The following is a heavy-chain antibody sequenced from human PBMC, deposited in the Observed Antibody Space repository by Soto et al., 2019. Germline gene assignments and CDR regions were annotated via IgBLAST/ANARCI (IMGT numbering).Heavy chain of an antibody. CDR3: ARDRYCSGGSCPTSEAFDI. CDR1: GFTFSDYY. CDR2: ISSSGSTI. V-gene: IGHV3-11*01. Sequence: GGSLRLSCAASGFTFSDYYMSWIRQAPGKGLEWVSYISSSGSTIYYADSVKGRFTISRDNAKNSLYLQMNSLRAEDTAVYYCARDRYCSGGSCPTSEAFDIWGQGTMVTVSS. D-gene: IGHD2-15*01. J-gene: IGHJ3*02.